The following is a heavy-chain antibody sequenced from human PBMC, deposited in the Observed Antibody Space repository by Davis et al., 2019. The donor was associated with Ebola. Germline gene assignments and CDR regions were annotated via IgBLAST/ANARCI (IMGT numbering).Heavy chain of an antibody. Sequence: AASVKVSCKASGYTFTYRYLHWVRQAPGQGLEWMGRIIPVVDTKDYAQKFQGRVTLTADKATNTAYMEVGILRSDDTAVYYCARAQFPTTSDHWGQGTLVTVSS. CDR2: IIPVVDTK. CDR1: GYTFTYRY. J-gene: IGHJ4*02. CDR3: ARAQFPTTSDH. V-gene: IGHV1-69*08. D-gene: IGHD1-1*01.